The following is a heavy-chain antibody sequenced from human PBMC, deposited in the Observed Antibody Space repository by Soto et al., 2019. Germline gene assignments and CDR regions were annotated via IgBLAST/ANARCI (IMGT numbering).Heavy chain of an antibody. Sequence: GWSLRLSFASSGFTFSSYAMSWVRQAPGKGLEWVSAISGSGGSTYYADSVKGRFTISRDNSKNTLYLQMNSLRAEDTAVYYCARASSPYSSGWYLNWFDPWGQGTLVTVSS. CDR2: ISGSGGST. D-gene: IGHD6-19*01. V-gene: IGHV3-23*01. CDR3: ARASSPYSSGWYLNWFDP. J-gene: IGHJ5*02. CDR1: GFTFSSYA.